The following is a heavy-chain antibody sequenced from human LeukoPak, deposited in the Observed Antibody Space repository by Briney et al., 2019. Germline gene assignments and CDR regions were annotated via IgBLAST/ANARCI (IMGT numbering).Heavy chain of an antibody. CDR3: ARDVDGLIDY. J-gene: IGHJ4*02. CDR1: GGSFSGYY. D-gene: IGHD3-16*01. Sequence: PSQTLSLTCAVYGGSFSGYYWTWIRKPPGKGREWIGEINHSGSTNYNPSLKSRVTISVDTSKNQFSLKLTSVTAADTALYSCARDVDGLIDYWGQGTLVTVSS. V-gene: IGHV4-34*01. CDR2: INHSGST.